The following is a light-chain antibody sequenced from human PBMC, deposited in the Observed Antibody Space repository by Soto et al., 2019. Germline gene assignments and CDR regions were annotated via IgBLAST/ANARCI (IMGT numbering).Light chain of an antibody. CDR1: QSIDSW. CDR2: QVS. CDR3: QQYKTYQT. J-gene: IGKJ1*01. Sequence: DIQMTQSPSTLSASVGDRVTITCRASQSIDSWLAWYQLKPGKAPKLLIHQVSILISGVPSRFSGSRSGTEFTLTISDLQPDDFATSYCQQYKTYQTFGQGTKVEIK. V-gene: IGKV1-5*03.